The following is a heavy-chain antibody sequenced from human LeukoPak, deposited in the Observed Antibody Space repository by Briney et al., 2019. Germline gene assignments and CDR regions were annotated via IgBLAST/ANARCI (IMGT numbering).Heavy chain of an antibody. CDR3: AKERGQLW. V-gene: IGHV3-30*18. CDR1: GFTFSSYG. D-gene: IGHD5-18*01. J-gene: IGHJ4*02. Sequence: GRSLRLSCAASGFTFSSYGMHWVRQAPGKGLEWVAVISYDGSNKYYADSVKGRFTISRDNSKNTLYLQMNSLRAEDTAVYYCAKERGQLWWGQGTLVTVSS. CDR2: ISYDGSNK.